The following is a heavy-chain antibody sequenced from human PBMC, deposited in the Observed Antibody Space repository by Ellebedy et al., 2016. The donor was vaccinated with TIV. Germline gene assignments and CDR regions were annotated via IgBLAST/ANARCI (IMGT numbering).Heavy chain of an antibody. D-gene: IGHD2-8*01. Sequence: PRGSLRLSCAASGLTFSTYPMNWVRQAPGKGLEWVSLFSANGGTTYYADSVKGRFTISRDNSKNTLFLQMSRLRADDTAVYFCARSSTDVAFDSWGQGTLVTVSS. CDR1: GLTFSTYP. CDR2: FSANGGTT. CDR3: ARSSTDVAFDS. V-gene: IGHV3-23*01. J-gene: IGHJ4*02.